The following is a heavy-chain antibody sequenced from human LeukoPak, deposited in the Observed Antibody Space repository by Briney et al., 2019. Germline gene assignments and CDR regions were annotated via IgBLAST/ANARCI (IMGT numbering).Heavy chain of an antibody. V-gene: IGHV3-23*01. D-gene: IGHD2-15*01. CDR3: AKNGDRGAYCTGGTCYPYFYYYMDV. Sequence: GGSLRLSCAASGFTFDDYGINWVRQVPGKGLEWVSSISSTGGTTYYADSVKGRFTISRDNSKNTLYLQMNSLRAEDTAIYYCAKNGDRGAYCTGGTCYPYFYYYMDVWGKGTTVTI. CDR2: ISSTGGTT. J-gene: IGHJ6*03. CDR1: GFTFDDYG.